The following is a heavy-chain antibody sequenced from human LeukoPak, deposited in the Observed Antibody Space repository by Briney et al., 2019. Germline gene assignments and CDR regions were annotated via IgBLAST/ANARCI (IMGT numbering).Heavy chain of an antibody. D-gene: IGHD3-10*02. Sequence: PGGSLRLSCTASGFTFGDYAISWVRQAPGKGLEWVSYISSSGSTIYYADSVKGRFTISRDNAKNSLYLQMNSLRAEDTAVYYCAELGITMIGGVWGKGTTVTISS. CDR3: AELGITMIGGV. J-gene: IGHJ6*04. V-gene: IGHV3-48*03. CDR1: GFTFGDYA. CDR2: ISSSGSTI.